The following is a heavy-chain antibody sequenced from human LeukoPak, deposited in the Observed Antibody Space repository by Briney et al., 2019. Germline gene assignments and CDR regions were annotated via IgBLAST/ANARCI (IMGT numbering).Heavy chain of an antibody. D-gene: IGHD3-9*01. J-gene: IGHJ4*02. Sequence: SGTLSLTCAVSGGSISSSNWWSWVRQPPGKGLEWIGEIYHSGSTNYNPSLKSRVTISVDTSKNQFSLKLSSVTAADTAVYYCARVSPYYDILAGYPDSSLFDYWGQGTLVTVSS. CDR3: ARVSPYYDILAGYPDSSLFDY. V-gene: IGHV4-4*02. CDR1: GGSISSSNW. CDR2: IYHSGST.